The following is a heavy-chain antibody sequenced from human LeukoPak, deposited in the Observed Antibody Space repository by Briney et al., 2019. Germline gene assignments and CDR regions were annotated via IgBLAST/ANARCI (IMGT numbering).Heavy chain of an antibody. D-gene: IGHD3-16*01. J-gene: IGHJ4*02. CDR3: ARSRRLTRGFFDY. Sequence: SETLSLTCAVYGGSFSGYYWSWIRQPPGKGLEWIGEINHSGSTNSNPSLKSRVTISVDTSKNQFSLKLSSVTAADTAVYYCARSRRLTRGFFDYWGQGTLVTVSS. CDR2: INHSGST. CDR1: GGSFSGYY. V-gene: IGHV4-34*01.